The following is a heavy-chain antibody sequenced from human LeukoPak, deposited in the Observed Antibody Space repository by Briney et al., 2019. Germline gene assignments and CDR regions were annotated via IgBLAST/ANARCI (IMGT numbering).Heavy chain of an antibody. Sequence: QPGGSLRLSCAASGFTFSSYAMHWVRQAPGKGLEWVSTISWNSGSIAYADSVKGRFTISRDNAKNSLYLQMNSLRAEDTALYYCAKDMGYDILTGSPFVAFDIWGQGTMVTVSS. CDR2: ISWNSGSI. CDR1: GFTFSSYA. D-gene: IGHD3-9*01. V-gene: IGHV3-9*01. CDR3: AKDMGYDILTGSPFVAFDI. J-gene: IGHJ3*02.